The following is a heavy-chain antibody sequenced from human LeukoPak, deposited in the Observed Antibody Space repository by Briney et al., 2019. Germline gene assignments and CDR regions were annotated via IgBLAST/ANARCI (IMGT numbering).Heavy chain of an antibody. V-gene: IGHV4-59*01. Sequence: SETLSLTCTVSGGSISSYYWSWIRQPPGKGLEWIGYIYYSGSTNYNPSLKSRVTISVDTSKNQFSLKLSSVTAADTAVYYCARARRFLCSGASCYYNDAFDIWGQGTMVTVSS. J-gene: IGHJ3*02. CDR2: IYYSGST. CDR3: ARARRFLCSGASCYYNDAFDI. CDR1: GGSISSYY. D-gene: IGHD2-15*01.